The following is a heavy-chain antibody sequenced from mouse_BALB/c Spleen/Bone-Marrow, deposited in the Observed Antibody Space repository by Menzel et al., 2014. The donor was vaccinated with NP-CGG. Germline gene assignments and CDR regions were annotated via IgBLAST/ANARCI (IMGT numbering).Heavy chain of an antibody. CDR1: GYAFTSYN. J-gene: IGHJ3*01. CDR3: AREEYGNGFAY. V-gene: IGHV1S135*01. CDR2: IDPYNGGT. Sequence: LVESGPELVKPGASVKVSCKASGYAFTSYNMYWVKQSHGKSLERIGHIDPYNGGTSYNQKFKGKATLTVDKSSSTAYMHLNSLTSEDSAVYYGAREEYGNGFAYWGQGTLVTVSA. D-gene: IGHD2-10*02.